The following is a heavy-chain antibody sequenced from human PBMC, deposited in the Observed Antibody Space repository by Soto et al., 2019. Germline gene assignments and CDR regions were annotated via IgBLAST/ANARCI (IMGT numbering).Heavy chain of an antibody. D-gene: IGHD3-10*01. Sequence: PSETLSLTCTVSGGSMSEYFWSWIRRSPGKGLEWIGYVYYLGSTDYNPSLKSRVTISVDTSKRQFSLRLSSVTVADTAVYYCARDGYDGSGSPYPAYWGPGAQVTVSS. CDR1: GGSMSEYF. J-gene: IGHJ4*02. CDR3: ARDGYDGSGSPYPAY. CDR2: VYYLGST. V-gene: IGHV4-59*01.